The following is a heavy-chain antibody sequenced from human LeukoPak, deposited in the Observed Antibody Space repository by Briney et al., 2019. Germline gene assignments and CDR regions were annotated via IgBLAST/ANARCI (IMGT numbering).Heavy chain of an antibody. Sequence: SETLSLTCTVSGVSITAYYWSWIRQPPGKGLEWIGYGYYSGSTNYNPSLESRVSISVDTSKNQISLKLTSVTAADTAVYYCARGGVNWFDPWGQGTLVTVSS. CDR3: ARGGVNWFDP. CDR1: GVSITAYY. V-gene: IGHV4-59*08. J-gene: IGHJ5*02. CDR2: GYYSGST.